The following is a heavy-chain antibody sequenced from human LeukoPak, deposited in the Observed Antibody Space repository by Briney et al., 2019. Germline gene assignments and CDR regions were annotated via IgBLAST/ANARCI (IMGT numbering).Heavy chain of an antibody. CDR2: INPNSGGT. D-gene: IGHD6-13*01. CDR1: GYTFTGYY. CDR3: ARDTGYSRTLSNYYGMDV. V-gene: IGHV1-2*02. Sequence: ASVKVSCKASGYTFTGYYMHWVRRAPGQGLEWMGWINPNSGGTNYAQKFQGRVTMTRDTSISTAYMELSRLRSDDTAVYYCARDTGYSRTLSNYYGMDVWGQGTTVTVSS. J-gene: IGHJ6*02.